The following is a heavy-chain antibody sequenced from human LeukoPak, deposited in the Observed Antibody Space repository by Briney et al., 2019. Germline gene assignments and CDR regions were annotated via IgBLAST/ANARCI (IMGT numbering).Heavy chain of an antibody. Sequence: ASVKVSCKASGDTFTIYGISWVRQAPGQGLEWMGWISASIGNTNYAQKLQGRVTMTTDTSTSTAYMELRSLRSDDTAVYYCASASSPYYYYGMDVWGQGTTVTVSS. J-gene: IGHJ6*02. CDR2: ISASIGNT. V-gene: IGHV1-18*01. CDR1: GDTFTIYG. CDR3: ASASSPYYYYGMDV. D-gene: IGHD2-2*01.